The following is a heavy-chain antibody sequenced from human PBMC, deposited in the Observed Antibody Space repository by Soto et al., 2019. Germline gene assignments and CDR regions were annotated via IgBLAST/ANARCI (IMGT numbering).Heavy chain of an antibody. J-gene: IGHJ5*02. CDR3: ARTDWFDP. V-gene: IGHV3-30-3*01. Sequence: GGSLRLSCAASGFTFSSYAMHWVRQAPGKGLEWVAVISYDGSNKYYADSVKGRFTISRDNSKNTLYLQMNSLRAEDTAVYYCARTDWFDPWGQGTLVTVSS. CDR1: GFTFSSYA. CDR2: ISYDGSNK.